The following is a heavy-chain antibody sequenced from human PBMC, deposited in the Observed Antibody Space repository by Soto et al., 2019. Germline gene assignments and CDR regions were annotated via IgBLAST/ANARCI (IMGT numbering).Heavy chain of an antibody. CDR1: GGSISSSTNY. Sequence: QLQLQESGPGLVKPSETLSLTCTVSGGSISSSTNYWGWIRQPPGKGLEWIGNIYYSGSTYYKPSLKTRVTISVDTSKNQFSLKLNSVTAADTAVYYCARDYGDYVFDYWGRGTLVTVSS. V-gene: IGHV4-39*02. D-gene: IGHD4-17*01. J-gene: IGHJ4*02. CDR2: IYYSGST. CDR3: ARDYGDYVFDY.